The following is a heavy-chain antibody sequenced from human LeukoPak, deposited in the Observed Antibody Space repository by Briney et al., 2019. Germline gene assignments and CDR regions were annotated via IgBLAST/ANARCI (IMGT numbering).Heavy chain of an antibody. Sequence: PGGSLRLSCAASGFTFSSHGMSWVRQAPGKGLEWVSGISGSGGGTFYADSVRGRFTISRDNSKNTLYLQMNSLRAEDTAVYYCAKDLRGSGSYYYWGQGTLVTVSS. J-gene: IGHJ4*02. CDR3: AKDLRGSGSYYY. CDR2: ISGSGGGT. CDR1: GFTFSSHG. D-gene: IGHD3-10*01. V-gene: IGHV3-23*01.